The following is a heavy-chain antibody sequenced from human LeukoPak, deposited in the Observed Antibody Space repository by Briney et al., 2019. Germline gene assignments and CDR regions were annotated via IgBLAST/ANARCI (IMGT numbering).Heavy chain of an antibody. J-gene: IGHJ4*02. V-gene: IGHV4-61*01. CDR2: IYYSGST. Sequence: ASETLSLTCTVSGGSISSSSHYWSWIRQPPGKGLEWIGYIYYSGSTNYNPSLKSRVTISVDTSKNQFSLKLSSVTAADTAVYYCARGGVVADYWGQGTLVTVSS. CDR1: GGSISSSSHY. D-gene: IGHD3-3*01. CDR3: ARGGVVADY.